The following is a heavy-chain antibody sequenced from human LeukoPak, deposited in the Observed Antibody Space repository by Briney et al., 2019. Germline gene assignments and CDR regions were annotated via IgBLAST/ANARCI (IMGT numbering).Heavy chain of an antibody. CDR3: ACNPRGTSPPDYFDF. J-gene: IGHJ4*02. V-gene: IGHV3-21*01. Sequence: GGSLRLSCAASGLSSSDYSMNWVRQAPGKGLELVSSISFGRGSTNYADSVKGRFTISRDNAKNSVYLQMNSLRAEDTAVYFCACNPRGTSPPDYFDFWGQGTLVTVSS. D-gene: IGHD3-16*01. CDR2: ISFGRGST. CDR1: GLSSSDYS.